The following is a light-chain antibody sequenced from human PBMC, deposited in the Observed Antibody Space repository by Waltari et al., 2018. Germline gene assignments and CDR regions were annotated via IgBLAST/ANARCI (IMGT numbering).Light chain of an antibody. CDR2: GAS. CDR1: QSLTKRY. V-gene: IGKV3-20*01. Sequence: VLTQSPGTLSLSPGERVTLSCRASQSLTKRYLAWYQQKPGQAPRLLIYGASSRAAGIPDRFSGSGSGTDFTLTISRLEPEYFAVYYCQQYGSSVLYTFGQGTKLEIK. J-gene: IGKJ2*01. CDR3: QQYGSSVLYT.